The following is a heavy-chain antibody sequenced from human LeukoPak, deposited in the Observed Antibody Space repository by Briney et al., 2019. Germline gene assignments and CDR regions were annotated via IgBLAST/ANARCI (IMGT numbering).Heavy chain of an antibody. CDR1: GFTFSNSW. Sequence: QTGGSLRLSCAASGFTFSNSWMHWVCQAPEKGLEWVADIKCDGSEKCYVDSVKGRLTISRDNAKNSLYLQVNSLRAEGMTVYYCVRGVGSSTSCYVRAFDIWGQGTMVTVSS. CDR2: IKCDGSEK. V-gene: IGHV3-52*01. J-gene: IGHJ3*02. CDR3: VRGVGSSTSCYVRAFDI. D-gene: IGHD2-2*01.